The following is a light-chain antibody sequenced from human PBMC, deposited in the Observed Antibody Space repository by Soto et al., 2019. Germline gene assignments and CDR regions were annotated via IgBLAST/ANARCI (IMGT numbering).Light chain of an antibody. Sequence: AIRMTQSPSSLSASTGDRVTITCRASQGISSYLAWYQQKAGKAPKLLVYDASTLQSGVASRFSGSGSGTDFTLTISCLQSEDFATYYCQQYYSYPLTFGGGTKVDIK. CDR2: DAS. J-gene: IGKJ4*01. CDR1: QGISSY. CDR3: QQYYSYPLT. V-gene: IGKV1-8*01.